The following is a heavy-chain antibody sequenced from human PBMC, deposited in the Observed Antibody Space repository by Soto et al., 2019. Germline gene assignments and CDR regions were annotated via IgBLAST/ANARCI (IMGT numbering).Heavy chain of an antibody. D-gene: IGHD3-16*02. CDR1: GDTDTNYV. CDR3: EAEMTFGKLSVV. CDR2: IFPKFGTT. Sequence: QVQLVQSGAEVKKPGSSVKVSCKASGDTDTNYVISWVRQAPGQGLEWMGGIFPKFGTTYSAQKLQDRLNISGEESSATVYMPLSSLRLEDTAVYYWEAEMTFGKLSVVWGQGTTVTVSS. J-gene: IGHJ6*02. V-gene: IGHV1-69*01.